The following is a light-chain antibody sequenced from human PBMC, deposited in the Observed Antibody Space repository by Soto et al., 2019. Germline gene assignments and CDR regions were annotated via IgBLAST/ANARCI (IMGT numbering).Light chain of an antibody. Sequence: SVLTQPRSVSGSPGQSVTISCTGTSSDVGNYNSVSWYQHHPGKAPKLMIYDVNKWPSGVPDRFSGSKSGNTASLTISGIQAEDEADYYCCSYIGSYSYVFGTGTKVTVL. V-gene: IGLV2-11*01. J-gene: IGLJ1*01. CDR3: CSYIGSYSYV. CDR1: SSDVGNYNS. CDR2: DVN.